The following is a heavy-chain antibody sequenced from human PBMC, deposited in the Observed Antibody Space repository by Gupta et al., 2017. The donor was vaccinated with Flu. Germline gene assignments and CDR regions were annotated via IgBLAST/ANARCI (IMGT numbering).Heavy chain of an antibody. CDR3: ARGERTLTISPLFGY. CDR2: INHSGST. V-gene: IGHV4-34*01. D-gene: IGHD3-9*01. CDR1: GGSFSGYY. J-gene: IGHJ4*02. Sequence: QVQLQQWGAGLLKPSETLSLTCAVYGGSFSGYYWSWIRQPPGKGLEWIGEINHSGSTNYNPSLKSRVTISVDTSKNQFSLKLSSVTAADTAVYYCARGERTLTISPLFGYWGQGTLVTVSS.